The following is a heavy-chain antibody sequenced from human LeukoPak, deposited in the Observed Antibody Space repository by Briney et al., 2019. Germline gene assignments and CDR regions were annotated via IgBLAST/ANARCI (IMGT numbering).Heavy chain of an antibody. CDR2: INPNSGGT. CDR3: VCPQWVRGVITVGEDGMDV. Sequence: ASVKVSCKASGYTFTGYYMHWVRRAPGQGLEWMGWINPNSGGTNYAQKFQGRVTMTRDTSISTAYMELSRLRSDDTAVYYCVCPQWVRGVITVGEDGMDVWGQGTTVTVSS. CDR1: GYTFTGYY. V-gene: IGHV1-2*02. D-gene: IGHD3-10*01. J-gene: IGHJ6*02.